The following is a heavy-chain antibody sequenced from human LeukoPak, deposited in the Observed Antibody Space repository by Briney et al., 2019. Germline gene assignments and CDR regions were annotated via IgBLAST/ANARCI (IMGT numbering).Heavy chain of an antibody. Sequence: PGGSLSLSCAASGFTFSDYYMSWIRQAPGKGLEWVSYISSSGSTIYYADSVKGRFTISRDNAKNPLYLQMNSLRAEDTAVYYCAREARFGELSLNYWGQGTLVTVSS. D-gene: IGHD3-10*01. V-gene: IGHV3-11*04. J-gene: IGHJ4*02. CDR3: AREARFGELSLNY. CDR1: GFTFSDYY. CDR2: ISSSGSTI.